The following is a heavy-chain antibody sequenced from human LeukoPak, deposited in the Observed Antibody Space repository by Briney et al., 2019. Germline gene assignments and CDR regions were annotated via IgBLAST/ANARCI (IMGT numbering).Heavy chain of an antibody. J-gene: IGHJ4*02. CDR2: IRQDGRDE. CDR3: ASSDYFGSGRGGFSPSDY. D-gene: IGHD3-10*01. Sequence: GGSLRLSCAVSGFTFSDYCMTWVRQTPGKGLEWVANIRQDGRDETYVNSVKGRFTITRDNAKSLLFLQMNSLRAEDTAVYYCASSDYFGSGRGGFSPSDYWGQGTLVTVSS. CDR1: GFTFSDYC. V-gene: IGHV3-7*01.